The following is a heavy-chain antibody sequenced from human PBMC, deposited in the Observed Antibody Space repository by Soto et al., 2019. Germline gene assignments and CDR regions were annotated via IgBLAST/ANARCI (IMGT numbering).Heavy chain of an antibody. V-gene: IGHV3-23*01. CDR3: AKEKDYDFNWGSDRFTSHY. J-gene: IGHJ4*02. CDR2: ISGSAGT. D-gene: IGHD3-16*02. CDR1: GFTFSTYS. Sequence: GESLTLSCTASGFTFSTYSMTWFRQAPGKWLEWVSAISGSAGTFYATSVKGRFTISRDNSRGTVYLQMHSLRAEDSAIYYCAKEKDYDFNWGSDRFTSHYWGRGTLVTVSS.